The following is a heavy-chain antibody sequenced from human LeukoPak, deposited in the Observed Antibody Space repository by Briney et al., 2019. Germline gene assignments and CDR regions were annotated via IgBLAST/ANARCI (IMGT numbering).Heavy chain of an antibody. J-gene: IGHJ4*02. CDR2: INPNSGGT. D-gene: IGHD4-17*01. V-gene: IGHV1-2*02. CDR3: ARVNDYGDYRFDY. Sequence: GASVKVSCKASGYTFTGYYMHWVRQAPGQGLEWMGWINPNSGGTNYAQKFQGRVTMTRDTSISTAYMELSRLRSDDTAVYYCARVNDYGDYRFDYWGQGTLVTVSS. CDR1: GYTFTGYY.